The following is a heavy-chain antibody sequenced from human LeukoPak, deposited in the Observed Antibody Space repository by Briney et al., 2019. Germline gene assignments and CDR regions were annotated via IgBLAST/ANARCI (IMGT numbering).Heavy chain of an antibody. CDR2: IYHSGTT. Sequence: SQTLSLTCAVSGGSISRGGYSWNWIRQPPGKGLEWIGYIYHSGTTYYNPSLKSRVTISVDRSKNQFSLKLSSVTAAGTAVYYCARDQSSSWYWFDPWGQGTLVTVSS. V-gene: IGHV4-30-2*01. J-gene: IGHJ5*02. D-gene: IGHD6-13*01. CDR1: GGSISRGGYS. CDR3: ARDQSSSWYWFDP.